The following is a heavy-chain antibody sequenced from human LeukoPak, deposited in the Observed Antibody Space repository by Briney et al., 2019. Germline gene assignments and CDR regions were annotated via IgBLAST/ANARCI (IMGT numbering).Heavy chain of an antibody. CDR2: ISDSGDYT. D-gene: IGHD2-8*01. Sequence: GGSLRLSCAGSGFTFSSYAMSWVRQAPGQGREWVSVISDSGDYTSYADSVRGRFTISRDNSRNTLYLQRISLRPEDTAVYYCAKDTSIGKYCTNGVCSPFDYWGQGTLVTVSS. CDR3: AKDTSIGKYCTNGVCSPFDY. V-gene: IGHV3-23*01. CDR1: GFTFSSYA. J-gene: IGHJ4*02.